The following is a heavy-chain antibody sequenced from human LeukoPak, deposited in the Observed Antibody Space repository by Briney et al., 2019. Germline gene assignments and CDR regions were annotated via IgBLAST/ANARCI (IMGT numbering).Heavy chain of an antibody. CDR3: ARVFLPWYFDL. CDR2: IYPSGAA. CDR1: GFTGNNNS. J-gene: IGHJ2*01. V-gene: IGHV3-53*01. Sequence: GGSLRLSCVASGFTGNNNSLSWVRQSPGKGLEWVSLIYPSGAAYYADSVKGRFTISRDNTKNKVFLQTNSLRAEDTAMYFCARVFLPWYFDLWGRGTLVIVSS.